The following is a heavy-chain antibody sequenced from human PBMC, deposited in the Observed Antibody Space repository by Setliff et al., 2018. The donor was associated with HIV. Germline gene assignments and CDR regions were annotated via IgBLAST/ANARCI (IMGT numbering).Heavy chain of an antibody. Sequence: GASVKVSCKASGYTFTGYYIHGVRQAPGQGLEWMGWIIPNSDDTNYAQKFQGRVTMTRDTSISTAYMEMSRLRSDDTAIYYCARAAGDWNTFDIWGQGTMVTVSS. CDR3: ARAAGDWNTFDI. J-gene: IGHJ3*02. V-gene: IGHV1-2*02. CDR1: GYTFTGYY. CDR2: IIPNSDDT. D-gene: IGHD1-1*01.